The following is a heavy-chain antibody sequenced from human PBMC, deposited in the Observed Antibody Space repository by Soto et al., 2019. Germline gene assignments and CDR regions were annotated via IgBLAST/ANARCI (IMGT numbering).Heavy chain of an antibody. J-gene: IGHJ5*02. CDR1: GFTFSSYA. Sequence: PGGSLRLSCAASGFTFSSYAMSWVRQAPGKGLEWVSAISGSGGSTYYADSVKGRFTISRDNSKNTLYLQMNSLRAEDTAVYYCAKVSTMVRGVISPNWFDPWGQGTMVTVYS. CDR2: ISGSGGST. CDR3: AKVSTMVRGVISPNWFDP. D-gene: IGHD3-10*01. V-gene: IGHV3-23*01.